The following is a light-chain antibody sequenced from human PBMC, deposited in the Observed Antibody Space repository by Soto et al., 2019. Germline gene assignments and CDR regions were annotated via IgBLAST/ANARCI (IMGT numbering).Light chain of an antibody. CDR1: SSDVGGSNH. CDR3: NSQTSSGIRV. Sequence: QSVLTQPPSVSGSPGQSITISCTGTSSDVGGSNHVSWYQHHPGKAPKLIIYEVSYRPSGVSNRFSGSKSGYTASLTISGLQAEDEADYYCNSQTSSGIRVFGTGTKLTVL. V-gene: IGLV2-14*01. CDR2: EVS. J-gene: IGLJ1*01.